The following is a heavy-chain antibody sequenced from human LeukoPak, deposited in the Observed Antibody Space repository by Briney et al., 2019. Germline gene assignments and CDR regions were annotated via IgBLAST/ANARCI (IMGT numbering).Heavy chain of an antibody. V-gene: IGHV4-59*01. CDR2: IFDNGST. J-gene: IGHJ4*02. CDR1: SGSISSYY. CDR3: ARATWELHDY. D-gene: IGHD1-26*01. Sequence: PSETLSLTCSVSSGSISSYYWSWIRQSPGKGLEWIGNIFDNGSTSYNPSLKSRVTISVDTSKDQFSLKLSSVTAADTAVYYCARATWELHDYWGQGTLVTVSS.